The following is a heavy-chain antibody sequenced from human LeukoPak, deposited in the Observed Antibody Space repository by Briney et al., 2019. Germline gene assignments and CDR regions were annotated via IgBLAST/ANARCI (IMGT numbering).Heavy chain of an antibody. D-gene: IGHD3-3*01. CDR3: ARGARTIFGVVIRNWFDP. CDR2: MNPNSGNT. Sequence: ASVKVSCKASGYTFTSYDINWVRQATGQGLEWMGWMNPNSGNTGYAQKFQGRVTMTRNTSISTAYMELSSLRSEDTAVYCCARGARTIFGVVIRNWFDPWGQGTLVTVSS. CDR1: GYTFTSYD. V-gene: IGHV1-8*01. J-gene: IGHJ5*02.